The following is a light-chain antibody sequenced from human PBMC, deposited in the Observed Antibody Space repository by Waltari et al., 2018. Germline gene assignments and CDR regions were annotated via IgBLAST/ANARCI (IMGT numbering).Light chain of an antibody. CDR3: QQRSNPNT. Sequence: EIVLTQSPATLSLSPGERATLSCRASQSVSSYLAWYQQKPGQAPRLLIYDASTRATGIPARFSGSGSGTDFTLSISSLEPEDFAVYYCQQRSNPNTFGQGTRLEIK. V-gene: IGKV3-11*01. CDR1: QSVSSY. J-gene: IGKJ5*01. CDR2: DAS.